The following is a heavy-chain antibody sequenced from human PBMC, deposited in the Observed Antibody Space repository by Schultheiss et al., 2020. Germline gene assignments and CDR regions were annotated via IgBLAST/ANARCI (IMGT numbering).Heavy chain of an antibody. CDR1: GFIVSSYH. Sequence: GESLKISCAVSGFIVSSYHMIWVRQAPGKGLVWVSRINSDGSSTSYADSVKGRFTISRDNSKNTLYLQMNSLRAEDTAVYYCASKYGGYYYYYYMDVWGKGTTVTVSS. CDR3: ASKYGGYYYYYYMDV. D-gene: IGHD4/OR15-4a*01. CDR2: INSDGSST. J-gene: IGHJ6*03. V-gene: IGHV3-74*01.